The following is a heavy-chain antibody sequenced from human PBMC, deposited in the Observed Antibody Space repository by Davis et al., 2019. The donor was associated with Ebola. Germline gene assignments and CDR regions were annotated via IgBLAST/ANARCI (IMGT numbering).Heavy chain of an antibody. V-gene: IGHV1-2*04. D-gene: IGHD1-26*01. CDR1: GYTFTSYG. J-gene: IGHJ6*02. CDR2: INPNSGGT. Sequence: AASVKVSCKASGYTFTSYGISWVRHAPGQGLEWMGWINPNSGGTNYAQKFQGWVTMTRDTSISTAYMELSRLRSDDTAVYYCARVVGRYGMDVWGQGTTVTVSS. CDR3: ARVVGRYGMDV.